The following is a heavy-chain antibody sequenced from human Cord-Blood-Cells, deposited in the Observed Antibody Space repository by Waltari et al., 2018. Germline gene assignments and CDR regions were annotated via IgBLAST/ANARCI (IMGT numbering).Heavy chain of an antibody. J-gene: IGHJ6*02. D-gene: IGHD3-10*01. Sequence: QVQLQESGPGLVKPSETLSLTCTVSGGSISSYYWSWIRQPPGKVLEWIGYIYYSGINNNNPSLKSRVTISVDTSKNQFSLKLSSVTAADTAVYYCARDSYGSGSYYYYYYGMDVWGQGTTVTVSS. CDR2: IYYSGIN. CDR1: GGSISSYY. CDR3: ARDSYGSGSYYYYYYGMDV. V-gene: IGHV4-59*01.